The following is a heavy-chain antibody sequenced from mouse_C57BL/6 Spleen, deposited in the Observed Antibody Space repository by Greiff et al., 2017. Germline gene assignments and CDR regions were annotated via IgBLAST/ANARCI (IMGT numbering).Heavy chain of an antibody. V-gene: IGHV7-1*01. J-gene: IGHJ3*01. D-gene: IGHD2-4*01. CDR3: ARNDYDAWFAY. Sequence: EVKLMESGGGLVQSGRSLRLSCATSGFTFSDFYMEWVRQAPGQGLEWIAASRNKANDYTTEYSASVKGRFIVSRDTSQSILYLQMNALRAEDTAIYYGARNDYDAWFAYWGQGTLVTVSA. CDR2: SRNKANDYTT. CDR1: GFTFSDFY.